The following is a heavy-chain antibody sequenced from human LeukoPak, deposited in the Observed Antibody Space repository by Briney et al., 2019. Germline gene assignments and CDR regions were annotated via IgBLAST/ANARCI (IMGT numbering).Heavy chain of an antibody. Sequence: SETLSLTCTVSGGSISGYYWSWIRQPPGKGLEWIGHIHYKRNTNYNASLKSRVSMLLDTSKNQISLRLSSVTAADTAVYHCARVGYCTNGVCLEDDYWGQGTLVTVSS. CDR1: GGSISGYY. CDR3: ARVGYCTNGVCLEDDY. J-gene: IGHJ4*02. D-gene: IGHD2-8*01. V-gene: IGHV4-59*01. CDR2: IHYKRNT.